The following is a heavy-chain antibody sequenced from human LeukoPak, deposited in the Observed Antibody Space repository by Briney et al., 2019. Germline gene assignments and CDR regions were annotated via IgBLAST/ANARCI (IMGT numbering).Heavy chain of an antibody. V-gene: IGHV4-34*01. Sequence: PSETLSLTCAVYGGSFSGYYWSWIRQPPGKGLEWIGETNHSGSTNYNPSLKSRVTISVDTSKNQFSLKLSSVTAADTAVYYCARGPRGYSGYGLLRFDYWGQGTLVSVSS. J-gene: IGHJ4*02. D-gene: IGHD5-12*01. CDR1: GGSFSGYY. CDR3: ARGPRGYSGYGLLRFDY. CDR2: TNHSGST.